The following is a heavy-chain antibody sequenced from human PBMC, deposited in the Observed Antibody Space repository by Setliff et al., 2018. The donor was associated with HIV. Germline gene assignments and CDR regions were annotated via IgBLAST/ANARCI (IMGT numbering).Heavy chain of an antibody. CDR2: IYHSGST. CDR3: ARHWLKPIQELQQLPLLDYFDY. Sequence: SETLSLTCSVYGASISNSNSYWGWIRQPPGKGLEWIGSIYHSGSTYYNPSLKSRVTISVDTSKNQFSLKLSSVTAADTAVYYCARHWLKPIQELQQLPLLDYFDYWGQGTLVTVSS. J-gene: IGHJ4*02. D-gene: IGHD6-13*01. V-gene: IGHV4-39*01. CDR1: GASISNSNSY.